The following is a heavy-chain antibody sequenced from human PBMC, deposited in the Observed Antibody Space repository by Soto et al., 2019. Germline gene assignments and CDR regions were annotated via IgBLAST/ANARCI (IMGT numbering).Heavy chain of an antibody. Sequence: ASVKVSCKASGYTFTSHDIYWVRQATGQGLEWMGWMNPNSGNTGHAQKFQGRVTMTRNTSISASYMELSSLRSEDTAVYYCARASGYYYDSSVGYYYYYCLDAWGQGTTVTVS. J-gene: IGHJ6*02. D-gene: IGHD3-22*01. CDR3: ARASGYYYDSSVGYYYYYCLDA. V-gene: IGHV1-8*01. CDR1: GYTFTSHD. CDR2: MNPNSGNT.